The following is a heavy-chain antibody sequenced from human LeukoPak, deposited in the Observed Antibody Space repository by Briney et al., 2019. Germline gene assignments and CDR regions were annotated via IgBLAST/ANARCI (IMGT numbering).Heavy chain of an antibody. CDR3: ARTPAKSSGWTNYYYGMDV. D-gene: IGHD6-19*01. V-gene: IGHV1-2*02. Sequence: ASVKVSCKASGYTFTGYYMHWVRQAPGQGLEWMGWINPNSGGTNYAQKFQGRVTMTRDTSVSTAYMELSRLRSDDTAVYYCARTPAKSSGWTNYYYGMDVWGQGTTVTVSS. J-gene: IGHJ6*02. CDR2: INPNSGGT. CDR1: GYTFTGYY.